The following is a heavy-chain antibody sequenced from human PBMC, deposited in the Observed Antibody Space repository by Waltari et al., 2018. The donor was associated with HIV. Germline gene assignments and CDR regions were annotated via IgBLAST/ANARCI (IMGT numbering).Heavy chain of an antibody. CDR3: ARGRYYDSSGYYYYYFDY. CDR2: IYHSGST. Sequence: QLQLQESGSGLVKPSQTLSLTCAVSGGSISSGGYSWSWIRQPPGKGLEWIGYIYHSGSTYDNPSLKSRVTISGDRSKNQFSLKLSSVTAADTAVYYCARGRYYDSSGYYYYYFDYWGQGTLVTVSS. V-gene: IGHV4-30-2*01. J-gene: IGHJ4*02. D-gene: IGHD3-22*01. CDR1: GGSISSGGYS.